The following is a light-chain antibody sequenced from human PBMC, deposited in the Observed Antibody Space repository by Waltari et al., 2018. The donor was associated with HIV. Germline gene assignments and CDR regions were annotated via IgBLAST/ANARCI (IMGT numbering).Light chain of an antibody. CDR2: GAS. CDR1: RNIQGN. CDR3: QQYLDWPAWT. Sequence: EIVMTQSPATLSVFPGETATLPCRAARNIQGNLAWYQQKPGQAPRLLIFGASSRPAYIPARFSGRGFGTDFSLISSTLQPEDAAIYYCQQYLDWPAWTFGQGTKVEV. J-gene: IGKJ1*01. V-gene: IGKV3D-15*01.